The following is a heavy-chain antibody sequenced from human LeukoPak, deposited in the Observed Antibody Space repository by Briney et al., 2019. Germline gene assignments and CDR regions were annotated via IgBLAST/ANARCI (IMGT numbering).Heavy chain of an antibody. J-gene: IGHJ4*02. CDR3: ARNLKRQYYYDSSGRGDGDY. D-gene: IGHD3-22*01. CDR2: ISAYNGNT. CDR1: GYTFTSYG. V-gene: IGHV1-18*01. Sequence: ASVKVSCKASGYTFTSYGISWVRQAPGQGLEWMGWISAYNGNTNYAQKLQGRVTMTTDTSTSTAYMELRSLRSDDTAVYYCARNLKRQYYYDSSGRGDGDYWGQGTLVTVSS.